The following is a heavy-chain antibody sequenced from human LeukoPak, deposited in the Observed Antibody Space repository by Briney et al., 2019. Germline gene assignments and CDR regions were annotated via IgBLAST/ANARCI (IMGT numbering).Heavy chain of an antibody. CDR3: ARRRGSRLRGLTTYYFDS. V-gene: IGHV4-39*01. CDR2: IQYSGTT. CDR1: GGSITSRDYY. D-gene: IGHD3-10*01. Sequence: PSETLSLTCIVSGGSITSRDYYWGWIRQPPGKGPEWIGSIQYSGTTYYNPSLKSRVTVSVDTSKNQFSLNLSSVTDTDTAVYYCARRRGSRLRGLTTYYFDSWGQGTLVTVSS. J-gene: IGHJ4*02.